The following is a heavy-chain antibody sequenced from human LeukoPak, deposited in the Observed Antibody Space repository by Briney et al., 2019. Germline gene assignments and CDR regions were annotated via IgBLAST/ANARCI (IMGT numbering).Heavy chain of an antibody. V-gene: IGHV3-23*01. CDR1: GFTFSSYA. CDR3: AKEEDFGESFFDY. J-gene: IGHJ4*02. D-gene: IGHD3-10*01. CDR2: ISGSGDFT. Sequence: PGGSLRLSCAASGFTFSSYAMSWVRQAPGKGLEWVSAISGSGDFTYYADSVKGRFTISRDNSQNTLYLQMNSLRAEDTAVYYCAKEEDFGESFFDYWGQGTLVTVSS.